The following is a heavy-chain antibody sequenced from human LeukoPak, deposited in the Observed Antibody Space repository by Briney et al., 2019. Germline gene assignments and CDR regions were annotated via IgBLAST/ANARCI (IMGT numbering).Heavy chain of an antibody. J-gene: IGHJ4*02. V-gene: IGHV1-69*05. D-gene: IGHD1-26*01. CDR2: TIPIFGTA. CDR1: GGTFSSYA. CDR3: ARDAVGATRALDY. Sequence: GSSVKVSCKASGGTFSSYAISWVRQAPGQGPEWMGRTIPIFGTANYAQKFQGRVTITTDESTSTAYMELSSLRSEDTAVYYCARDAVGATRALDYWGQGTLVTVSS.